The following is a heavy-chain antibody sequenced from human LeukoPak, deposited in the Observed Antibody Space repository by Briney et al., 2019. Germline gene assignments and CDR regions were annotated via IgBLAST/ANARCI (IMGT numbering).Heavy chain of an antibody. CDR1: GGSISSGGYY. D-gene: IGHD3-22*01. J-gene: IGHJ6*03. CDR3: ARDSGYYDSSGYKAGGYYYYMDV. Sequence: SQTLSLTCTVSGGSISSGGYYWSWIRQHPGKGLEWIGYIYDSGSTYYNPSLRRQDTISVDTSKNQFSLKLSSVTAADTAVYYCARDSGYYDSSGYKAGGYYYYMDVWGKGTTVNVSS. CDR2: IYDSGST. V-gene: IGHV4-31*01.